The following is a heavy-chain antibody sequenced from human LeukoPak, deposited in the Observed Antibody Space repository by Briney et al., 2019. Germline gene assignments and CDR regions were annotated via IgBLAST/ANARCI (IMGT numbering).Heavy chain of an antibody. V-gene: IGHV1-18*01. CDR1: GYTFTSYG. Sequence: ASVKVSCKTSGYTFTSYGISWVRQAPGQGLEWMGWISAYNGNTNYAQKLQGRVTMTTDTSTSTAYMELRSLRSDDTAVYYCARDLFGPGATNFDYWGQGTLVSVSS. J-gene: IGHJ4*02. CDR3: ARDLFGPGATNFDY. CDR2: ISAYNGNT. D-gene: IGHD1-26*01.